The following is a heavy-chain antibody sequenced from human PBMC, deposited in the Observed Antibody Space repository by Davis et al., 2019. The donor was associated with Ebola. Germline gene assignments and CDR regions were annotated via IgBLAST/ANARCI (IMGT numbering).Heavy chain of an antibody. CDR2: IIPIFGTA. Sequence: SVKVSCKASGGTFSSYAISWVRQAPGQGLEWMGGIIPIFGTANYAQKLQGRVTMTTDTSTSTAYMELRSLRSDDTAVYYCAREVYYYYYGMDVWGQGTTVTVSS. CDR3: AREVYYYYYGMDV. CDR1: GGTFSSYA. J-gene: IGHJ6*02. V-gene: IGHV1-69*05.